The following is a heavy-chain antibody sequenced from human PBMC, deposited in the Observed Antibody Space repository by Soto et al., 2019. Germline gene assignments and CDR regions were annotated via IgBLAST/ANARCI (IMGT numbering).Heavy chain of an antibody. CDR1: GYTFTGYY. D-gene: IGHD3-22*01. CDR3: ARSPEDYYDSSGYYGY. CDR2: INPNSGGT. Sequence: ASVKVSCTASGYTFTGYYMHWVRQAPGQGLEWMGWINPNSGGTNYAQKFQGRVTMTRDTSISTAYMELSRLRSDDTAVYYCARSPEDYYDSSGYYGYWGQGTLVTVSS. V-gene: IGHV1-2*02. J-gene: IGHJ4*02.